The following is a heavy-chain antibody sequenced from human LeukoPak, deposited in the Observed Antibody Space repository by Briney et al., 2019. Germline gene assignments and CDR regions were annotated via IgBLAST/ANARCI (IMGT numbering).Heavy chain of an antibody. D-gene: IGHD2-21*02. CDR2: IYYSGST. V-gene: IGHV4-59*11. CDR3: ARIPVVTARFDY. J-gene: IGHJ4*02. CDR1: GGSISSHY. Sequence: SETLSLTCTVSGGSISSHYWSWIRQPPGKGLEWIGYIYYSGSTNYNPSLKSRVTISVDTSKNQFSLKLSSVTAADTAVYYCARIPVVTARFDYWGQGTLVTASS.